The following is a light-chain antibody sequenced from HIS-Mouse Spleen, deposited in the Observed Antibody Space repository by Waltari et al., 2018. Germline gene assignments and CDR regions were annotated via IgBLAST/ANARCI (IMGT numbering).Light chain of an antibody. Sequence: SYELTQPPSVSVSPGQTARITCSGDALPKPYAYWYQQKPGQAPVLVIYKDSERPSGIPERFSGSSSGTTVTLTISGVQAEDEADYYCQSADSSGTYPEVFGTGTKVTVL. CDR2: KDS. CDR1: ALPKPY. J-gene: IGLJ1*01. V-gene: IGLV3-25*03. CDR3: QSADSSGTYPEV.